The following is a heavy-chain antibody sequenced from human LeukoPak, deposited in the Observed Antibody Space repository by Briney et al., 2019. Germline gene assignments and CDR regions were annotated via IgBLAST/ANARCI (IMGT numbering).Heavy chain of an antibody. V-gene: IGHV4-59*01. CDR3: ARERLYGMDV. Sequence: PSETLSLTCTVSGGSISSYYWSWIRQPPGKGLEWIGYIYYSGSTNYNPSLKSRVTISVDTSKNQFSLKLSSVTAANTAVYYCARERLYGMDVWGQGTTVTVSS. CDR2: IYYSGST. J-gene: IGHJ6*02. CDR1: GGSISSYY.